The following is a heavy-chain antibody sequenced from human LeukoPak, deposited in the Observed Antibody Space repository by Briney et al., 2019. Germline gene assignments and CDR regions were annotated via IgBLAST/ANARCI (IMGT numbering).Heavy chain of an antibody. Sequence: SETLSLTCSVSGGSISSSSYYWTWIRQPAGRALEWIGRIYTSGSTNYNPSLKSRLTMSVDTSNNQFSLELTSVTAADTAVYYCARKDGDFWGQGTLVTVSS. CDR3: ARKDGDF. CDR1: GGSISSSSYY. V-gene: IGHV4-61*02. J-gene: IGHJ4*02. CDR2: IYTSGST.